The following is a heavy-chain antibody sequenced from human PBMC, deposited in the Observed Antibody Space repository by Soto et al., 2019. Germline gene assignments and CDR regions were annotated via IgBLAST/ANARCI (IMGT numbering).Heavy chain of an antibody. CDR1: GGSFSGYS. J-gene: IGHJ5*02. CDR2: IDHSGRK. Sequence: SETLSLTCAVYGGSFSGYSWTWIRKPPGRGLEWMGAIDHSGRKNYNPSLKSRVTFSVDTSKNQFSLKVNSVTAADTAVYYCARRTTGGSPTFCNSFSDPWGRGTLVTVSS. CDR3: ARRTTGGSPTFCNSFSDP. D-gene: IGHD1-1*01. V-gene: IGHV4-34*01.